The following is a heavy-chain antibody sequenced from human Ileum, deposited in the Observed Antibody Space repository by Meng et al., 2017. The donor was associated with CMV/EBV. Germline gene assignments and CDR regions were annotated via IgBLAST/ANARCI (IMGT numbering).Heavy chain of an antibody. CDR3: ARHLKNFGVVSAIDY. CDR1: DFPVINTY. V-gene: IGHV3-53*01. Sequence: GESLKISCAASDFPVINTYMSWVRQAPGKGLEWVSVTYTSGKTFYADFVKGRFTVSRDSLNNTLSLQMNGLRAEDTAIYYCARHLKNFGVVSAIDYWGQGTLVTVAS. D-gene: IGHD3-3*01. CDR2: TYTSGKT. J-gene: IGHJ4*02.